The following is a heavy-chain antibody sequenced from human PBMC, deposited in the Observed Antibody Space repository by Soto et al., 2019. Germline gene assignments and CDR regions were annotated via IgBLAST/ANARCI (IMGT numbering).Heavy chain of an antibody. J-gene: IGHJ6*02. D-gene: IGHD3-10*01. Sequence: GGSLRLSCAASGLTFSSYAMSWVRQAPGKGLEWVSAISGSGGSTYYADSVKGRFTISRDNSNNTLYLQMNSLRAEDTGVYYCARELLYGSGSRNFHYYGMDVWGQGTTVTVSS. CDR2: ISGSGGST. V-gene: IGHV3-23*01. CDR3: ARELLYGSGSRNFHYYGMDV. CDR1: GLTFSSYA.